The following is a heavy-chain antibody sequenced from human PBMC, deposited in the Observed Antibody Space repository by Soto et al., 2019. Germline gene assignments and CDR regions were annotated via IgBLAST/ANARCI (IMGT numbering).Heavy chain of an antibody. CDR1: GYTFTSYY. J-gene: IGHJ4*02. V-gene: IGHV1-46*01. D-gene: IGHD3-10*01. CDR2: INPSGGST. CDR3: ARGLWFGESYPPYYFDY. Sequence: ASVKVSCKASGYTFTSYYMHWGRQAPGQGLEWMGIINPSGGSTSYAQKFQGRVTMTRDTSTSTVYMELSSLRSEDTAVYYCARGLWFGESYPPYYFDYWGQGTLVTVSS.